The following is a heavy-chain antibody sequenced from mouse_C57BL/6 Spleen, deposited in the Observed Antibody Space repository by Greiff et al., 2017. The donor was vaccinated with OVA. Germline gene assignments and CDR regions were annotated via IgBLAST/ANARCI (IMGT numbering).Heavy chain of an antibody. Sequence: EVQLVESGGGLVQPGGSLKLSCAASGFTFSDYYMYWVRQTPEKRLEWVAYISNGGGSTYYPDTVKGRFTISRDNAKNTLYLQMSRLKSEDTAMYYCARHENGYCDVWGTGTTVTVSS. CDR2: ISNGGGST. CDR3: ARHENGYCDV. CDR1: GFTFSDYY. V-gene: IGHV5-12*01. J-gene: IGHJ1*03.